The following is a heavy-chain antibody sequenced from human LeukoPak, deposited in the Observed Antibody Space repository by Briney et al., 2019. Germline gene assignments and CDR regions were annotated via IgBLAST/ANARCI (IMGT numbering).Heavy chain of an antibody. J-gene: IGHJ4*02. CDR3: ARRAVRGVIYMGLRYFDY. V-gene: IGHV4-39*07. CDR1: GGSISTSSYY. D-gene: IGHD3-10*01. CDR2: IYYSGST. Sequence: SETLSLTCTVSGGSISTSSYYWGWIRQPPGKGLEWIGSIYYSGSTYYNPSLKSRVTISVDTSKNQFSLKLSSVTAADTAVYYCARRAVRGVIYMGLRYFDYWGQGTLVTVSS.